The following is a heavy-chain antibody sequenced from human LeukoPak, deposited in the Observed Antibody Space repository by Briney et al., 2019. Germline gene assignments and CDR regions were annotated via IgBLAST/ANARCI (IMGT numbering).Heavy chain of an antibody. CDR1: GGTFSSYA. J-gene: IGHJ4*02. CDR3: ATQRGYSYGYFDY. Sequence: SVKVSCKASGGTFSSYAISWVRQAPGQGLEWMGGIIPIFGTANYAQKFQGRVTITTDESTSTAYMELSSLRSEDTALYYCATQRGYSYGYFDYWGQGTLVTVSS. CDR2: IIPIFGTA. D-gene: IGHD5-18*01. V-gene: IGHV1-69*05.